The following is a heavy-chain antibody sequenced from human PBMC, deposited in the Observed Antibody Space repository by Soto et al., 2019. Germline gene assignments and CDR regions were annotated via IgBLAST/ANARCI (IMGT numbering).Heavy chain of an antibody. Sequence: PGGSLRLSCAASGFTFSSYAMSWVRQAPGKGLESVSRISGSGGSTYYADSVRGRFTISRDNSKNTLYLQMNSLRAEHTDVYYCAKDRDSSASYVYFDYWGEGTLVTVSS. CDR3: AKDRDSSASYVYFDY. J-gene: IGHJ4*02. V-gene: IGHV3-23*01. CDR2: ISGSGGST. CDR1: GFTFSSYA. D-gene: IGHD3-22*01.